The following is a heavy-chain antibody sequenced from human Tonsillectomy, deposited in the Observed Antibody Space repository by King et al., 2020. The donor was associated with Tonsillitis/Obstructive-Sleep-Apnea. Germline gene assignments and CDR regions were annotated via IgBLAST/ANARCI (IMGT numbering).Heavy chain of an antibody. CDR3: AIAMIIVVTGNYFEY. J-gene: IGHJ4*02. Sequence: QLQESGPGLVKPSETLSLTCTVSGGSISSSSYYWGWIRQPPGKGLEWIGSIYYSGNTYYNPSLKSRVTISVDTSTNQLSLRLSSVTAADTAVYYCAIAMIIVVTGNYFEYWGQGTLVTVSS. D-gene: IGHD3-22*01. CDR2: IYYSGNT. V-gene: IGHV4-39*01. CDR1: GGSISSSSYY.